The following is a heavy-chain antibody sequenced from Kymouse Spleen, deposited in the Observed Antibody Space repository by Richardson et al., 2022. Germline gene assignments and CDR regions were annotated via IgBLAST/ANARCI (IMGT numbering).Heavy chain of an antibody. CDR1: GFTFDDYA. CDR2: ISWNSGSI. Sequence: EVQLVESGGGLVQPGRSLRLSCAASGFTFDDYAMHWVRQAPGKGLEWVSGISWNSGSIGYADSVKGRFTISRDNAKNSLYLQMNSLRAEDTALYYCAKDGGIAVAGSYFDYWGQGTLVTVSS. CDR3: AKDGGIAVAGSYFDY. V-gene: IGHV3-9*01. J-gene: IGHJ4*02. D-gene: IGHD6-19*01.